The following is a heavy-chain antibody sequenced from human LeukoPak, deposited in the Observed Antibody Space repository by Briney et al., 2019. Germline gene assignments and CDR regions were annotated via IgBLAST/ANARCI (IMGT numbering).Heavy chain of an antibody. CDR2: ISSSGSTI. CDR1: GFTFSSYE. CDR3: ARVSYGDYHVDY. V-gene: IGHV3-48*03. J-gene: IGHJ4*02. Sequence: PGGSLRLSCAASGFTFSSYEMNSVRQAPGKGLEWVSYISSSGSTIYYADSVKGRFTISRDNAKNSLYLQMNSLRAEDTAVYYCARVSYGDYHVDYWGQGTLVTVSS. D-gene: IGHD4-17*01.